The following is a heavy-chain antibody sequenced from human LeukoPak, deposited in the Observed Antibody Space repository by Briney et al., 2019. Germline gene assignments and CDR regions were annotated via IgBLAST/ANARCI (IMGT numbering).Heavy chain of an antibody. V-gene: IGHV3-21*01. CDR1: GFTFSRYS. CDR3: ETYDGAGRGY. J-gene: IGHJ4*02. CDR2: ISNAGTYK. Sequence: GGSLRLSCVVSGFTFSRYSMNWVRQAPGKGPEWVSSISNAGTYKDYADSVKGRFTISRDNAKNSLYLQMDSLRVEDTAMYYCETYDGAGRGYWGQGTLVAVSS. D-gene: IGHD4/OR15-4a*01.